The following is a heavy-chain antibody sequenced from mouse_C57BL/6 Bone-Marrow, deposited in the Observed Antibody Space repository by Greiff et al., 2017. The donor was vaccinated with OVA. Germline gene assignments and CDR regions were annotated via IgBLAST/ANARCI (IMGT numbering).Heavy chain of an antibody. Sequence: QVQLQQPGAELVKPGASVKLSCKASGYTFTSYWMHWVKQRPGRGLEWIGRIVPDSGGTKYNEKFKSKATLTVDTPSSTAYMQLSSLTSADSAVDFCASRPGDEDYFGYCGQGTTLLVSS. CDR3: ASRPGDEDYFGY. CDR2: IVPDSGGT. D-gene: IGHD3-3*01. CDR1: GYTFTSYW. V-gene: IGHV1-72*01. J-gene: IGHJ2*01.